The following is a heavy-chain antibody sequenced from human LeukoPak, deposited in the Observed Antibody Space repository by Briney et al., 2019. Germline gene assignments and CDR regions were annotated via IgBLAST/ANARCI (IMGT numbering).Heavy chain of an antibody. CDR1: GFTFSSYS. V-gene: IGHV3-48*02. CDR3: ARDQGWRWLQLRYNWRAFDI. Sequence: PGGSLRLSCAASGFTFSSYSMTWVRQAPGKGLEWVSYISSSSSTIYYADSVKGRFTISRDNAKNSLYLQMNSLRDEDTAVYYCARDQGWRWLQLRYNWRAFDIWGQGTMVTVSS. J-gene: IGHJ3*02. CDR2: ISSSSSTI. D-gene: IGHD5-24*01.